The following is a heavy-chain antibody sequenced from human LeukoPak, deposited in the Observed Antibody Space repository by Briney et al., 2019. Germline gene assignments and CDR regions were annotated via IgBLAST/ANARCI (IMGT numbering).Heavy chain of an antibody. CDR1: GGSFSGYY. Sequence: SETLSLTCAVYGGSFSGYYWSWIRQPPGKGLEWIGEINHSGSTNYNPSLKSRVTISVDTSKNQFSLKLSSVTAADTAVYYCARGSDIVGATTYYYYGMDVWGQGTTVTVSS. J-gene: IGHJ6*02. CDR2: INHSGST. V-gene: IGHV4-34*01. D-gene: IGHD1-26*01. CDR3: ARGSDIVGATTYYYYGMDV.